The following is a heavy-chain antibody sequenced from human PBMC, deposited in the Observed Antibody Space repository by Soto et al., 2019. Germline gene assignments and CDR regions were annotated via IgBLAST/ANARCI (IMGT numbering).Heavy chain of an antibody. CDR1: GGTLSSHT. CDR2: IIPNLGIT. D-gene: IGHD2-15*01. Sequence: QVQLVQSGAEVKKPGSSVKVSCKASGGTLSSHTFSWVRQAPGQGLEWMGRIIPNLGITNYAQKFQGRITIIVDKSTSTAYMELSSLRSEDTAVYYCARDKGYCSGASCPDFDYWGQGTLVTVSS. V-gene: IGHV1-69*08. J-gene: IGHJ4*02. CDR3: ARDKGYCSGASCPDFDY.